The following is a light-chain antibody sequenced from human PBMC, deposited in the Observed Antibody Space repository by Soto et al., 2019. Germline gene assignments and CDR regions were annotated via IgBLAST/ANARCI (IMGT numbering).Light chain of an antibody. V-gene: IGLV2-14*01. CDR3: SLYTSSSTYV. CDR1: SSDVGGYNY. CDR2: DVS. J-gene: IGLJ1*01. Sequence: QSALTQPASVSGSPGQSITISCTRNSSDVGGYNYVSWYQQHPGKAPKLMIYDVSNRPSGVSNRFSGSKSGNTASLTISGLQAEDEADYYCSLYTSSSTYVFGTGTKLTVL.